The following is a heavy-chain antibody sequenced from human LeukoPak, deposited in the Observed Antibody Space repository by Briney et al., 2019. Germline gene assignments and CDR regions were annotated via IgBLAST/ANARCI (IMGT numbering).Heavy chain of an antibody. V-gene: IGHV3-9*01. Sequence: GRSLRLSCAASGFTFDDYAMHWVRQAPGKGLEWVSGISWNSGSIGYADSVKGRFTISRDNAKNSLYLQMNSLRAEDTALYYCAKGDSSGYLPRAFDIWGQGTMVTASS. J-gene: IGHJ3*02. CDR2: ISWNSGSI. CDR3: AKGDSSGYLPRAFDI. CDR1: GFTFDDYA. D-gene: IGHD3-22*01.